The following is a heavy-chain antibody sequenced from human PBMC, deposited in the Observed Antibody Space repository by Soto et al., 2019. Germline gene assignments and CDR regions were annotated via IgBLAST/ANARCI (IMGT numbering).Heavy chain of an antibody. Sequence: ASVKVSCKASGYTFTSYGISWVRQAPGQGLEWMGWISAYHGNTNYAQKLQGRVTMTTDTSTSTAYMELRSLRSDDTAVYYCARSIRPKPPTTIGYWGQGTMVTVPS. D-gene: IGHD2-21*01. CDR2: ISAYHGNT. CDR1: GYTFTSYG. CDR3: ARSIRPKPPTTIGY. V-gene: IGHV1-18*04. J-gene: IGHJ4*02.